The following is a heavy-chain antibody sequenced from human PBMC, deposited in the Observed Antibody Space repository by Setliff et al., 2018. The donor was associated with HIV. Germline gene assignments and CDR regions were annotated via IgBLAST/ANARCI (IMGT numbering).Heavy chain of an antibody. D-gene: IGHD6-19*01. J-gene: IGHJ5*02. Sequence: PGGSLRLSCAASGFTFSSYCMHWVRQAPGKGLVWVSRISGDGTNTDDADSVKCRFIISRDNANNTLYLQMNSLRADDTAVYYCGRVTYSSGQRGIDLWGQGTLVTVSS. V-gene: IGHV3-74*01. CDR2: ISGDGTNT. CDR1: GFTFSSYC. CDR3: GRVTYSSGQRGIDL.